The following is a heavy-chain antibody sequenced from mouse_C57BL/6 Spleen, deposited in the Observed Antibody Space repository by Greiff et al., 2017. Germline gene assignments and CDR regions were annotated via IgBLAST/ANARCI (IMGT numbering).Heavy chain of an antibody. CDR1: GFTLSDYG. Sequence: EVKLMESGGGLVKPGGSLKLSCAASGFTLSDYGMHWVRQAPEKGLEWVAYISSGRSTIYYADTVKGRFTIARDNAKNTLFLEMISLRSEDTDVYYCARSKCYSNDFYYYAMDDWGQGTSVTVSS. V-gene: IGHV5-17*01. CDR3: ARSKCYSNDFYYYAMDD. D-gene: IGHD2-12*01. CDR2: ISSGRSTI. J-gene: IGHJ4*01.